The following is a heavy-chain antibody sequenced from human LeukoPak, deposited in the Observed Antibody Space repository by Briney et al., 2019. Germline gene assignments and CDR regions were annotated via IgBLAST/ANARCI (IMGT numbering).Heavy chain of an antibody. CDR1: GFTFSSYS. CDR2: ISSSSSYI. V-gene: IGHV3-21*01. Sequence: PGGSLRLSCAASGFTFSSYSMNWVRQAPGKGLEWVSSISSSSSYIYYADSVKGRFTISRDNAKNSLYLQMNSLRAGDTAVYYCARDRENYGSGSYSHWGQGTLVTVSS. D-gene: IGHD3-10*01. CDR3: ARDRENYGSGSYSH. J-gene: IGHJ4*02.